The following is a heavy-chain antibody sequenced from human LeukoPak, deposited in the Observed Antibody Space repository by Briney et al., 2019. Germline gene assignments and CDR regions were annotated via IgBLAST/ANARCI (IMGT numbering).Heavy chain of an antibody. D-gene: IGHD4/OR15-4a*01. CDR3: ARNGGYLAMTDMVPTDY. CDR2: INPRDSDT. J-gene: IGHJ4*02. Sequence: GESLKISCKGSGYRFTTYWIVWVRQMPGKGLEWMGVINPRDSDTRYSPSFQGQVTISVDKSISTAYLQWSSMEASDSAMYYCARNGGYLAMTDMVPTDYWGQGTLVTVSS. CDR1: GYRFTTYW. V-gene: IGHV5-51*01.